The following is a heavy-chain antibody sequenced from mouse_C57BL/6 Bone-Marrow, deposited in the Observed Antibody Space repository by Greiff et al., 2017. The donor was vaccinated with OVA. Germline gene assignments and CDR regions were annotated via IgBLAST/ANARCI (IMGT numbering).Heavy chain of an antibody. Sequence: EVQLQQSGPELVKPGASVKISCKASGYTFTDYYMNWVKQSHGKSLEWIGDINPNNGGTSYNQKFKGKATLTVDKSSSTAYMELRSLTSEDSAVYYCAREGYYDYSDYWGQGTTLTVSS. CDR3: AREGYYDYSDY. J-gene: IGHJ2*01. V-gene: IGHV1-26*01. CDR2: INPNNGGT. D-gene: IGHD2-4*01. CDR1: GYTFTDYY.